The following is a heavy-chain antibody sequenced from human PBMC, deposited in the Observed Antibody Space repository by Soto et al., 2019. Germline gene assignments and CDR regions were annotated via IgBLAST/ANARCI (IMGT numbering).Heavy chain of an antibody. Sequence: EVQLVESGGGLVQPGGSLRLSCAASGFTFSSYWMHWVRQAPGKGLVWVSRINSDGSSISYADSVKGRFTISRDNAKNTLYLQMNSLRAEDTAVYYCARIPKDYDFWSGYSSHFDYWGQGTLVTVSS. V-gene: IGHV3-74*01. J-gene: IGHJ4*02. CDR3: ARIPKDYDFWSGYSSHFDY. CDR2: INSDGSSI. CDR1: GFTFSSYW. D-gene: IGHD3-3*01.